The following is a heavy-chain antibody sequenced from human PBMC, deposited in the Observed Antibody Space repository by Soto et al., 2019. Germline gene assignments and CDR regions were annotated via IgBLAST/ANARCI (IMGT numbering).Heavy chain of an antibody. CDR3: ARGPYYYDSSGYYSD. CDR1: GFTFSSYS. J-gene: IGHJ4*02. V-gene: IGHV3-48*01. Sequence: GGSLRLSCAASGFTFSSYSMNWVRQAPGKGLEWVSYISSSSSTIYHADSVKGRFTISRDNAKNSLYLQMNSLRAEDTAVYYCARGPYYYDSSGYYSDWGQGTRVTVSS. D-gene: IGHD3-22*01. CDR2: ISSSSSTI.